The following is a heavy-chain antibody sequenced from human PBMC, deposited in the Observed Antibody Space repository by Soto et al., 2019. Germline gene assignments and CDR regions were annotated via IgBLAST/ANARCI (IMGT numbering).Heavy chain of an antibody. V-gene: IGHV1-46*01. Sequence: QVQLEQSGAEVKKPGASLSVSCKASGYSFSSHYMHWVKQAPGPGLEWLGISNPTCGSTTYAQTFQGRVTLTASTDTKTVYLELRSLRSADTACDYCARSWTDDGGNLALWGKGTLVSFSA. J-gene: IGHJ4*02. CDR1: GYSFSSHY. CDR2: SNPTCGST. CDR3: ARSWTDDGGNLAL. D-gene: IGHD3-3*01.